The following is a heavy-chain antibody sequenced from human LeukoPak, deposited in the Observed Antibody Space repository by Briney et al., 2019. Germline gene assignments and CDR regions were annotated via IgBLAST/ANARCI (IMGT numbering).Heavy chain of an antibody. CDR1: GGTFSDHA. J-gene: IGHJ4*02. CDR3: AIIAVGGVDPFDS. V-gene: IGHV1-69*04. D-gene: IGHD6-19*01. CDR2: IIPLLGVR. Sequence: SVKVSCKASGGTFSDHAVSWVRQAPGQGLEWMGRIIPLLGVRSYAQKFQDRVTVSADKSTSTAYMELSSLRSEDSALYYCAIIAVGGVDPFDSWGQGTLVTVSS.